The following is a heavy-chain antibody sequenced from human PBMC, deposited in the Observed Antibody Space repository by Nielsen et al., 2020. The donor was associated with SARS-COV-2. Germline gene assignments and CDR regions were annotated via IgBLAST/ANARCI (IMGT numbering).Heavy chain of an antibody. J-gene: IGHJ6*03. D-gene: IGHD3-10*01. CDR3: ARGSGQLKRFYYGSGNYYNSDTPYYYYMDV. CDR1: GGSFSGYY. CDR2: INHSGST. V-gene: IGHV4-34*01. Sequence: SETLSLTCAVYGGSFSGYYWSWIRQPPGKGLEWIGEINHSGSTNYNPSLKSRVTISVDTSKNQFSLKLGSVTAADTAVYYCARGSGQLKRFYYGSGNYYNSDTPYYYYMDVWGKGTTVTVSS.